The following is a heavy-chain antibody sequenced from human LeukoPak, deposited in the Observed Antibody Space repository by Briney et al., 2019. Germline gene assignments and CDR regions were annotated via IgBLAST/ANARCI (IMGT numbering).Heavy chain of an antibody. V-gene: IGHV1-18*03. Sequence: ASVKVSCKASGYTFTSYGISWVRQVPGQGLEWMGWISAYNGNTNYAQKLQGRVTMTTDTSTSTAYMELSSLRSEDMAVYYCARGRYSGYDSPFDYWGQGTLVTVSS. CDR2: ISAYNGNT. CDR1: GYTFTSYG. CDR3: ARGRYSGYDSPFDY. J-gene: IGHJ4*02. D-gene: IGHD5-12*01.